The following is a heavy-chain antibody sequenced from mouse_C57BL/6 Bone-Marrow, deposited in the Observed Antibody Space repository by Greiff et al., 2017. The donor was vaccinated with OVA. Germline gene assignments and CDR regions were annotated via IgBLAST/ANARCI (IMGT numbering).Heavy chain of an antibody. CDR1: GYTFTNYW. CDR3: ARGDDFDY. Sequence: VQLQQSGAELVRPGTSVKMSCKASGYTFTNYWIGWAKQRPGHGLEWIGDIYPGGGYTNYNEKFKGKATLTADQSSSTAYMQFSSLTSEDSAIYYCARGDDFDYWGQGTTLTVSS. CDR2: IYPGGGYT. V-gene: IGHV1-63*01. J-gene: IGHJ2*01.